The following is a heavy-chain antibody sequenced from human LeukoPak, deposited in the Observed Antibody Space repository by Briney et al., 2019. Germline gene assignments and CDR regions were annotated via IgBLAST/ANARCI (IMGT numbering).Heavy chain of an antibody. CDR2: ISWNSGSI. V-gene: IGHV3-9*01. CDR3: AKDLERYSYGLNRAFDI. Sequence: PGGSLRLSCAASGFTFDDYAMHWVRQAPGKGLEWVSGISWNSGSIGYADSVKGRFTISRDNAKSSLYLQMNSLRAEDTALYYCAKDLERYSYGLNRAFDIWGQGTMVTVSS. CDR1: GFTFDDYA. J-gene: IGHJ3*02. D-gene: IGHD5-18*01.